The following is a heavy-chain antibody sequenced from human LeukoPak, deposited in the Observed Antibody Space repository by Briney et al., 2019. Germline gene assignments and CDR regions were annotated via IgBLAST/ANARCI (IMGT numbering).Heavy chain of an antibody. CDR1: GGSISSYY. CDR2: IYYSGST. Sequence: SETLSLTCTVSGGSISSYYWSWIRQPPGKGLEWIGYIYYSGSTNYNPSLRGRVTISVDTSKNQFSLKLSSVTAADTAVYYCAGGRTYCSSTSCHPNLAYYYGMDVWGQGTTVTVSS. V-gene: IGHV4-59*01. J-gene: IGHJ6*02. CDR3: AGGRTYCSSTSCHPNLAYYYGMDV. D-gene: IGHD2-2*01.